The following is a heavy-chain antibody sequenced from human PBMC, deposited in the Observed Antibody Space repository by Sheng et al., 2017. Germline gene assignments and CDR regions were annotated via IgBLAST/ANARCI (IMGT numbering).Heavy chain of an antibody. V-gene: IGHV3-30*04. CDR1: GFTFRSHA. Sequence: QVQLVESGGGVVQPGKSLRLSCAASGFTFRSHAMHWVRQAPGKGLEWLAVISYDGSDRYYADSVKGRFTISRDNSKNTVDLQMNSLTPEDTAVYYCAKDRSPTRGFYFMDVWGQGTTVTVSS. J-gene: IGHJ6*03. CDR3: AKDRSPTRGFYFMDV. CDR2: ISYDGSDR. D-gene: IGHD4-17*01.